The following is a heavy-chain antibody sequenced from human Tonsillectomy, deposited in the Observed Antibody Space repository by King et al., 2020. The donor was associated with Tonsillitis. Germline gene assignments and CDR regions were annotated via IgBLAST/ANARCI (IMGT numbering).Heavy chain of an antibody. V-gene: IGHV5-51*01. J-gene: IGHJ4*02. CDR1: GYSFSTYW. D-gene: IGHD4-23*01. CDR2: IYPGDSDT. CDR3: ASVTVVKESLDY. Sequence: QLVQSGAEVKKPGESLKISCKGSGYSFSTYWIVWVRQMPGKGLEWMGIIYPGDSDTRYSPSFQGQVTNSADKSISTAYLQWNSLKASDTAMYYCASVTVVKESLDYWGRGSLVTFSS.